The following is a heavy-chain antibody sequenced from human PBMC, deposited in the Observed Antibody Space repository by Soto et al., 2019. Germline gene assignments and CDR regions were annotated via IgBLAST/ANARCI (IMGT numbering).Heavy chain of an antibody. V-gene: IGHV4-59*01. D-gene: IGHD4-17*01. CDR1: GGAISIYY. CDR2: IYYSGST. Sequence: SESLSVTCTISGGAISIYYWSWIRQPPGKGLEWIGYIYYSGSTNYNPSLKSRVTISVDTSKNQFSLKLSSVTAADTAVYYCARDLWDYGDYDWFDPWGQGTLVTVSS. CDR3: ARDLWDYGDYDWFDP. J-gene: IGHJ5*02.